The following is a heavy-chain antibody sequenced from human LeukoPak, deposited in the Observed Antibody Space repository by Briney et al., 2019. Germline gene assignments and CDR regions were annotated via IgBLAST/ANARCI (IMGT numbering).Heavy chain of an antibody. D-gene: IGHD3-10*01. Sequence: GGSLRLSCAASGFTFSSYAMSWVRQAPGKGLEWVSAISGSGGSTYYADSVKGRFTISRDNSKNTLYLQMNSLRAEDTAVYYCARDPKSYYYGSGSYDCWGQGTLVTVSS. CDR1: GFTFSSYA. V-gene: IGHV3-23*01. CDR3: ARDPKSYYYGSGSYDC. J-gene: IGHJ4*02. CDR2: ISGSGGST.